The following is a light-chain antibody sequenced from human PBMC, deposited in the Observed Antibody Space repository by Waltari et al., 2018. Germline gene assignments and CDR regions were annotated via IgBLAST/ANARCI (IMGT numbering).Light chain of an antibody. CDR3: GTWDSSLSAWV. V-gene: IGLV1-51*01. Sequence: QSVLTQPPSVSAAPGQKVTIPCSGSSSTIGNNDVHWYQQLPGATPKLLIYDSHKRPSGIPDRFSGSKSGTSATLGITGLQTGDEADYYCGTWDSSLSAWVFGGGTKLTVL. CDR1: SSTIGNND. J-gene: IGLJ3*02. CDR2: DSH.